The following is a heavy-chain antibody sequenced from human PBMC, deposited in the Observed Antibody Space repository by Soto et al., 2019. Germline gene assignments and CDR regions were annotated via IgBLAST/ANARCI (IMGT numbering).Heavy chain of an antibody. CDR2: IYYSGST. D-gene: IGHD6-13*01. J-gene: IGHJ4*02. CDR3: ARLYSSSWYGDY. V-gene: IGHV4-39*01. Sequence: QLQLQESGPGLVKPSETLSLTCTVSGGSISSSSYYWGWIRQPPGKGLGWIGSIYYSGSTYYNPSLKGRVTISLDTSRNQFSLKLSSVTAADTAVYYCARLYSSSWYGDYWGKGTLVTVSS. CDR1: GGSISSSSYY.